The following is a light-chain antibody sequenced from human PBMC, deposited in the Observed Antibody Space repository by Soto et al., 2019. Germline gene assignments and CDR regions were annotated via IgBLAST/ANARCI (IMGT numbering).Light chain of an antibody. J-gene: IGKJ3*01. CDR1: VGISNF. CDR2: TAS. Sequence: DVQMTQSPSSLSASVGDRVTITCRASVGISNFLAWYQQKPGKVPKLLISTASTLQSGVPSRFSGSGSETEFTLTISSLQPEDVATYYCQKINSAPFTFGPGTTVDLK. V-gene: IGKV1-27*01. CDR3: QKINSAPFT.